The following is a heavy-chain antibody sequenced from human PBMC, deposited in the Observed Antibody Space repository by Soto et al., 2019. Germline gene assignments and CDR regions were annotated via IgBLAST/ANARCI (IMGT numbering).Heavy chain of an antibody. CDR2: INPNNGRT. V-gene: IGHV1-2*02. CDR3: ARGVGGWKLIDY. CDR1: GYTFTGSY. Sequence: GASVKVSCKASGYTFTGSYMHWVRQAPGQGLEWMGWINPNNGRTNYAQKFQGRVTVTTDTSISTAYMELSRLISDDTAVYYCARGVGGWKLIDYWGQGTLVTVSS. D-gene: IGHD2-15*01. J-gene: IGHJ4*02.